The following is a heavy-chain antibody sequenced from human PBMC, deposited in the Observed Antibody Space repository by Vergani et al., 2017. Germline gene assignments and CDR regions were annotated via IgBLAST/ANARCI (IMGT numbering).Heavy chain of an antibody. CDR3: ARKSCGTPGCQIGYFRE. Sequence: QVHLVESGGGVVQPGRSLRLSCVVSGFTSSYYGMHWVRQAPGKGLEWVAVISYDGTQKYYAYSVKGRFTISRDNSKSTLYLQMNSLRTEDTAVYYCARKSCGTPGCQIGYFREWGQGTLVTVSS. D-gene: IGHD1-1*01. J-gene: IGHJ1*01. CDR1: GFTSSYYG. CDR2: ISYDGTQK. V-gene: IGHV3-30*03.